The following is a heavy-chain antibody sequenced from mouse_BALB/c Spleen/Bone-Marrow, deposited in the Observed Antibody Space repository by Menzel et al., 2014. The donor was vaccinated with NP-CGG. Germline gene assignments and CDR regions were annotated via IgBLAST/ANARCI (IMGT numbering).Heavy chain of an antibody. Sequence: EVKLVESGSDLVKPSQSLSLTCTVTGYSITSGYGWHWIRQFPGNKLEWMGYIHYSGNTDYNPSLKSRISITRDTSKNQFFLQLNSVTTEDTATYYCVRETKVVADFDYWGQGTTLTVSS. CDR1: GYSITSGYG. V-gene: IGHV3-1*02. J-gene: IGHJ2*01. CDR3: VRETKVVADFDY. D-gene: IGHD1-1*01. CDR2: IHYSGNT.